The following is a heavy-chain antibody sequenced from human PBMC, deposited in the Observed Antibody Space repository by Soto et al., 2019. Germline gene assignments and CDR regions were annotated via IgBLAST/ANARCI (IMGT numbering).Heavy chain of an antibody. D-gene: IGHD3-3*01. J-gene: IGHJ4*02. CDR2: IYYSGST. Sequence: PSETLSLTWTVSGGSISSSSYCWGWIRQPPGKGLEWIGSIYYSGSTYYNPSLKSRVTISVDTSKNQFSLKLSSVTAADTAVYYCASFTIFGVVIGGPYDYWGQGTLVTVSS. CDR1: GGSISSSSYC. V-gene: IGHV4-39*01. CDR3: ASFTIFGVVIGGPYDY.